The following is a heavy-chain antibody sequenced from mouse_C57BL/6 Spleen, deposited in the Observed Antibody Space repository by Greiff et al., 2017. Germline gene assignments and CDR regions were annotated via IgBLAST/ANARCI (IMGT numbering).Heavy chain of an antibody. V-gene: IGHV1-64*01. D-gene: IGHD2-4*01. CDR2: IHPNSGST. Sequence: QVQLQQSGAELVKPGASVKLSCKASGYTFTSYWMHWVKQRPGQGLEWIGMIHPNSGSTNYNEKFKSKATLTVDKSSSTAYMQLSSLTSEDSAVYYCARGDDYDAYFDYWGQGTTLTVSS. CDR3: ARGDDYDAYFDY. CDR1: GYTFTSYW. J-gene: IGHJ2*01.